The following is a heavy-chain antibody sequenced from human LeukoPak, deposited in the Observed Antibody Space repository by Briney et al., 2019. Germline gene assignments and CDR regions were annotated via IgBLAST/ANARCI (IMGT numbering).Heavy chain of an antibody. J-gene: IGHJ4*02. D-gene: IGHD3-10*01. Sequence: GRSLRLSCAASGFTFSSYGMHWVRQAPGKGLEWVAVIWYDGSTKYYADSVKGRFTISRDNSKNTLYLQMNSLRAEDTAVYYCARDRLMVRGVIITFYFDYWGQGTLVTVSS. V-gene: IGHV3-33*01. CDR1: GFTFSSYG. CDR2: IWYDGSTK. CDR3: ARDRLMVRGVIITFYFDY.